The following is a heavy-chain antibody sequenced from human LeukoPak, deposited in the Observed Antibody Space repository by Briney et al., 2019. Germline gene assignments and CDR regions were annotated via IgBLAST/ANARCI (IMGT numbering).Heavy chain of an antibody. CDR2: IIPIFGTA. Sequence: SVEVSCKASGGTFSSYAISWVRQAPGQGLEWMGGIIPIFGTANYAQKFQGRVTITADESTSTAYMELSSLRSEDTAVYYCARGPALQVVTAIVRWRFDPWGQGTLVTVSS. CDR1: GGTFSSYA. J-gene: IGHJ5*02. D-gene: IGHD2-21*02. CDR3: ARGPALQVVTAIVRWRFDP. V-gene: IGHV1-69*13.